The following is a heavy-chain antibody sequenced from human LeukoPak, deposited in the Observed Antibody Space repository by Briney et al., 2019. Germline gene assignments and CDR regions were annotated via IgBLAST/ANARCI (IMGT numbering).Heavy chain of an antibody. CDR1: GFTFSDYY. Sequence: PGGSLRLSCAASGFTFSDYYMSWIRQAPGKGLEWVSSISSSSSYIYYADSVKGRFTISRDNAKNSLYLQMNSLRAEDTAVYYCASGPSGSYVLYWGQGALVTVSS. J-gene: IGHJ4*02. CDR3: ASGPSGSYVLY. D-gene: IGHD1-26*01. V-gene: IGHV3-11*06. CDR2: ISSSSSYI.